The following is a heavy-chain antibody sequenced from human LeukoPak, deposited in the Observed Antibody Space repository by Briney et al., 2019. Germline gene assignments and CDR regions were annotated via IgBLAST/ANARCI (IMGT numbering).Heavy chain of an antibody. CDR3: ARDGRGHWDTSRWYLGNWFDP. Sequence: GASVKVSCKASGYTFTSYGINWVRQAPGQGLEWMGWVRTYDANTEYAQKLQGRVTMTTDTSTRTAYTEVRSLRSDDTAVYYCARDGRGHWDTSRWYLGNWFDPWGQGTLVTVSS. CDR1: GYTFTSYG. J-gene: IGHJ5*02. V-gene: IGHV1-18*01. D-gene: IGHD6-13*01. CDR2: VRTYDANT.